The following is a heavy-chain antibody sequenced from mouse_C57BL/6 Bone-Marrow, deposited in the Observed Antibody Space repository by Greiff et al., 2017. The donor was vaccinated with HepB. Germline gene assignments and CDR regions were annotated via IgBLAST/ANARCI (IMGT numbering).Heavy chain of an antibody. D-gene: IGHD1-1*01. CDR2: ISSGGSYT. V-gene: IGHV5-6*01. J-gene: IGHJ1*03. CDR3: ARPITTVVAHWYFDV. CDR1: GFTFSSYG. Sequence: EVHLVESGGDLVKPGGSLKLSCAASGFTFSSYGMSWVRQTPDKRLEWVATISSGGSYTYYPDSVKGRFTISRDNAKNTLYLHMSSLKSEDTAMYYCARPITTVVAHWYFDVWGKGTTVTVSA.